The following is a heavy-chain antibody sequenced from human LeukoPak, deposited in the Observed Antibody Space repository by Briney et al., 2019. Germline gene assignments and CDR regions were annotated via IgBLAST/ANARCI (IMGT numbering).Heavy chain of an antibody. V-gene: IGHV4-39*01. J-gene: IGHJ4*02. CDR1: GGSISSSSYY. Sequence: SETLSLTCTVSGGSISSSSYYWGWIRQPPGKGLEWIGSIYYSGSTYYNPSLNSRVTISVDTSKNQFSLKLSSVTAADTAVYYCARSQYQLLYSFDYWGQGTLVTVSS. CDR3: ARSQYQLLYSFDY. D-gene: IGHD2-2*02. CDR2: IYYSGST.